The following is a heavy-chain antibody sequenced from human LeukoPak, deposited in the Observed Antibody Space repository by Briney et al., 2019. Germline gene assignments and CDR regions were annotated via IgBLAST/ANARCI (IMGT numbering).Heavy chain of an antibody. CDR1: GGSFSNYY. D-gene: IGHD2/OR15-2a*01. CDR3: ARNFQYFDLPDY. V-gene: IGHV4-59*12. J-gene: IGHJ4*02. Sequence: PPETLSPTCSVSGGSFSNYYWTWIRQPPGKGLEWIGFIYYSGTTDYNPSLKSRVTISIDTSKKQFSLKLISVTAADTAVYYCARNFQYFDLPDYWGQGTLVTVSS. CDR2: IYYSGTT.